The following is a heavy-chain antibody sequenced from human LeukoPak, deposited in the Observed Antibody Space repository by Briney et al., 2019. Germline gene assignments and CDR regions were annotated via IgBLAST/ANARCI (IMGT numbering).Heavy chain of an antibody. CDR3: ARGIVVVPAALDY. D-gene: IGHD2-2*01. CDR1: GGSISSGGYS. Sequence: SETLSLTCAVSGGSISSGGYSWSWIRQPPGKGLEWIGYIYHSGSTYYNPSLKSRVTISADTSKNQFSLKLSSVTAADTAVYYCARGIVVVPAALDYWGQGTLVTVSS. CDR2: IYHSGST. J-gene: IGHJ4*02. V-gene: IGHV4-30-2*01.